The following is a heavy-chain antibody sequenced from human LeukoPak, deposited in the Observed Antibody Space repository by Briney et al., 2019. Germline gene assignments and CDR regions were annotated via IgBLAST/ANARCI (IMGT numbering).Heavy chain of an antibody. Sequence: PGGSLRLSCAASGFTFSSYTMNWVRQAPGKGLEWVSSISSSSNYIYYADSLKGRFTISRDNAKNTLYLQMNSLRAEDTAVYYCARRAGAYSHPYDYWGQGTLVTVSS. J-gene: IGHJ4*02. V-gene: IGHV3-21*04. CDR3: ARRAGAYSHPYDY. CDR2: ISSSSNYI. CDR1: GFTFSSYT. D-gene: IGHD4/OR15-4a*01.